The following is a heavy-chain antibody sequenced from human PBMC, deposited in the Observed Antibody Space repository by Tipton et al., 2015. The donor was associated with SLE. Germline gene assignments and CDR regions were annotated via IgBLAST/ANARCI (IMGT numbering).Heavy chain of an antibody. CDR3: ARGSGRYSSSWYYFYYYMDV. CDR1: GGAFTGFY. V-gene: IGHV4-34*01. CDR2: INTRGST. J-gene: IGHJ6*03. D-gene: IGHD6-13*01. Sequence: TLSLTCAVYGGAFTGFYWGGVRQPPRKGLEGIGEINTRGSTKYNPSLKSRISIAVDTPKNHFSLKVSSVTAADTAVYYCARGSGRYSSSWYYFYYYMDVWGKGTTVTVSS.